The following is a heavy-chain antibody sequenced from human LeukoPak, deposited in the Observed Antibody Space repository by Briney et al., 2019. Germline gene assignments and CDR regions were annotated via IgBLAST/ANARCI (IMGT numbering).Heavy chain of an antibody. CDR1: GGTFSSYA. Sequence: SVKVSCKASGGTFSSYAISWVRQAPGQGLEWMGGIIPIFGTANYAQKFQGRVTITADKATTTAYMELRSLRSDDSTVYYCARDLKLVLGDCWGPGTLVTVSS. V-gene: IGHV1-69*06. CDR3: ARDLKLVLGDC. J-gene: IGHJ4*02. D-gene: IGHD1-7*01. CDR2: IIPIFGTA.